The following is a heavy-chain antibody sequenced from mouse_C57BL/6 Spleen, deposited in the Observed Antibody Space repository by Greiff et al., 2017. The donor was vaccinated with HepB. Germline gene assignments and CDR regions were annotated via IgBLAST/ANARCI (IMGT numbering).Heavy chain of an antibody. J-gene: IGHJ3*01. CDR2: ISSGGDYI. CDR1: GFTFSSYA. V-gene: IGHV5-9-1*02. CDR3: TRQNYERFAY. D-gene: IGHD2-4*01. Sequence: DVMLVESGEGLVKPGGSLKLSCAASGFTFSSYAMSWVRQTPEKRLEWVAYISSGGDYIYYADTVKGRFTLSRDNARNTLYLQKSSLKSEDTAMYYSTRQNYERFAYWGQGTLVTVSA.